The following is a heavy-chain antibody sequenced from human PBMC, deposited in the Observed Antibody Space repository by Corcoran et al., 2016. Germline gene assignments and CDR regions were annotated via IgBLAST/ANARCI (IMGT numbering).Heavy chain of an antibody. CDR3: AKGKDIVASTDGMDV. V-gene: IGHV3-30*18. J-gene: IGHJ6*02. CDR1: GFTFSSYG. CDR2: ISYDGSNK. D-gene: IGHD5-12*01. Sequence: QVQLVESGGGVVQPGRSLRISCAASGFTFSSYGMHWVRQAPGKGLEWVAVISYDGSNKYYADSVKGRFTISRDNSKNTLYLQMNSLRAGDTAVYYCAKGKDIVASTDGMDVWGQGTTVTVSS.